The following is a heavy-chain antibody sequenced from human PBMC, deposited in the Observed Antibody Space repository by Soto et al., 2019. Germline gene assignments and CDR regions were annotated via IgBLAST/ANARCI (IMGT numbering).Heavy chain of an antibody. J-gene: IGHJ4*02. V-gene: IGHV3-30-3*01. D-gene: IGHD2-8*02. CDR3: ARDRGRGYCTGGLCYLGLDH. Sequence: GGSLRLSCAASGFTFSHFAMHWVRQAPGKGLEWISVISFNATNGFFADSVKGRFSISRDNSGNRLYLQMTNLRPEDTAIYYCARDRGRGYCTGGLCYLGLDHWGQGSPVTVSS. CDR1: GFTFSHFA. CDR2: ISFNATNG.